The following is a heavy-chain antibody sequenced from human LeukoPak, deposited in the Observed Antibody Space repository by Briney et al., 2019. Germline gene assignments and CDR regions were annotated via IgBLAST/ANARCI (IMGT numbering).Heavy chain of an antibody. V-gene: IGHV3-66*01. CDR1: GFIVSSNY. CDR2: FYSGCSI. CDR3: TRVGYIDEGIDY. J-gene: IGHJ4*02. Sequence: GGSLRLSCAASGFIVSSNYMSWVRQAPGKGLEWVSVFYSGCSIYYADSVKGRFTISRDNAKNSLYLQMNSLRAEDTAIYYCTRVGYIDEGIDYWGQGTLVTVSS. D-gene: IGHD5-24*01.